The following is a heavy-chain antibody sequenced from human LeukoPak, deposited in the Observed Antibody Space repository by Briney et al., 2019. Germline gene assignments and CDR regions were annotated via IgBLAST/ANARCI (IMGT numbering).Heavy chain of an antibody. V-gene: IGHV1-18*01. CDR1: GYTFTSSG. CDR3: ARVMITFGGVIVPT. J-gene: IGHJ5*02. D-gene: IGHD3-16*02. Sequence: GASVKVSCKASGYTFTSSGISWVRQAPGQGLEWMGWISAYNGNTNYAQKLQGRVTMTTDTSTSTAYMELRSLRSDDTAVYYCARVMITFGGVIVPTWGQGTLVTVSS. CDR2: ISAYNGNT.